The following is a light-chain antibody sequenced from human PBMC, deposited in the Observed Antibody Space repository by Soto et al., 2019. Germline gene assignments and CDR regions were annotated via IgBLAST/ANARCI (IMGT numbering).Light chain of an antibody. Sequence: QSALTQPASVSGSPGQSITISCTGTSSDVGGYNSVSWYQQHPGKAPKVMISDVSNRPSGVSNRFSGSKSGNTASLTISGLQTEDEADYYCSSHAGSNTLVFGGGTKLTVL. J-gene: IGLJ3*02. CDR1: SSDVGGYNS. V-gene: IGLV2-14*01. CDR2: DVS. CDR3: SSHAGSNTLV.